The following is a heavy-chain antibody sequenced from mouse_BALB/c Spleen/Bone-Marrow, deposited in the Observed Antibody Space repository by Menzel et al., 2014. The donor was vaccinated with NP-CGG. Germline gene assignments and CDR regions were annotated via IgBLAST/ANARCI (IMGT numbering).Heavy chain of an antibody. Sequence: QVQLQQSGAELVRSGASVKMSCKASGYIFTSYNIHWVKQTPGQGLEWIGHIYPGNGGTNYNQKFKGKATLTADTSSSTAYMQISSLTSEDSAVYFCARRQLLAYWGQGTLVTVSA. CDR1: GYIFTSYN. J-gene: IGHJ3*01. D-gene: IGHD3-2*01. V-gene: IGHV1-12*01. CDR3: ARRQLLAY. CDR2: IYPGNGGT.